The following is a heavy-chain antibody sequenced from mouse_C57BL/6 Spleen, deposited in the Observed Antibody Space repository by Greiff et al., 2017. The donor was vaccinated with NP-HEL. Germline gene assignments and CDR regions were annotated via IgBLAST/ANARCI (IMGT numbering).Heavy chain of an antibody. V-gene: IGHV1-50*01. CDR1: GYTFTSYW. CDR3: ARGGVSDWYFDV. CDR2: IDPSDSYT. J-gene: IGHJ1*03. Sequence: QVQLQQPGAELVKPGASVKLSCKASGYTFTSYWMQWVKQRPGQGLEWIGEIDPSDSYTNYNQKFKGKATLTVDTSSSTAYMQLSSLTSEDSAVYYCARGGVSDWYFDVWGTGTTVTVSS.